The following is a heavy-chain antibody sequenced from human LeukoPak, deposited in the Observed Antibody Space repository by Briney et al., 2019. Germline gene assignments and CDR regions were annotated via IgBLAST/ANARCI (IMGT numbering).Heavy chain of an antibody. CDR1: GFTFSSYA. CDR2: ISGSGGST. J-gene: IGHJ4*02. D-gene: IGHD3-22*01. V-gene: IGHV3-23*01. CDR3: AKDTQYYYDSSGYFDY. Sequence: PGGSLRLSCAASGFTFSSYAMSWVRQAGGKGLEWVSAISGSGGSTYYADSVKGRFTISRDNSKNTLYLQMSSLRAEDTAVYYCAKDTQYYYDSSGYFDYWGQGTLVTVSS.